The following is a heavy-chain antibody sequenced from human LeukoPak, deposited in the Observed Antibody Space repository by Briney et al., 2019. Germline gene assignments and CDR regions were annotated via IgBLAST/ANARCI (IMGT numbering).Heavy chain of an antibody. V-gene: IGHV3-23*01. CDR1: GFTFSRYW. CDR3: VKGDTVTTRPNFDY. D-gene: IGHD4-17*01. J-gene: IGHJ4*02. Sequence: GGSLRLSCEASGFTFSRYWMNWVRQAPGKGLEWVSVISGGGGSTYYGDSVKGRFTISRDNSKNTLFLQMNTLRVEDTAIYYCVKGDTVTTRPNFDYWGQGTLVTVSS. CDR2: ISGGGGST.